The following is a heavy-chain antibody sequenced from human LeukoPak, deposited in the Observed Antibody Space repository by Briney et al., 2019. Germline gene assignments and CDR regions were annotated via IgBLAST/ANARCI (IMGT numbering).Heavy chain of an antibody. J-gene: IGHJ3*02. D-gene: IGHD3-22*01. CDR3: ARATPEKTYYYDSSGYRRYNAFDI. CDR1: GFTFSSYS. Sequence: GGSLRLSCAASGFTFSSYSMNWVRQAPGKGLEWVSHISSSSNTIYYADSVKGRFTISRDNAKNSLYLQMNSLRAEDTAVYYCARATPEKTYYYDSSGYRRYNAFDIWGQGTMVTVSS. V-gene: IGHV3-48*04. CDR2: ISSSSNTI.